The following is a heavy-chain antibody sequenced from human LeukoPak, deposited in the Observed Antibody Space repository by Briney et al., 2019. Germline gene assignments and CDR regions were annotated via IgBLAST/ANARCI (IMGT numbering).Heavy chain of an antibody. CDR3: ARDTTAYYDSSGYYYADASDI. Sequence: ASVKVSCKASGGTFSSYAISWVRQAPGQGLEWMGGIIPIFGTANYAQKFQGRVTITTDESTSTAYMELSSLRSEDTAVYYCARDTTAYYDSSGYYYADASDIWGQGTMVTVSS. V-gene: IGHV1-69*05. CDR2: IIPIFGTA. CDR1: GGTFSSYA. D-gene: IGHD3-22*01. J-gene: IGHJ3*02.